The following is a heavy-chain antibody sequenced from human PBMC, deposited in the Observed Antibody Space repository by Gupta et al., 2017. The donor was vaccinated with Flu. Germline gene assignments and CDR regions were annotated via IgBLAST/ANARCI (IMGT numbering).Heavy chain of an antibody. Sequence: QVQLVHSVAEVKKPGASMNVFCKASGYTFPGSYLHWIRPTPGQRREWMGWINPNSGGTNYAQKFQGRVTMTRYMSITTACMNLSSLISDDSAVYYRARSRAMDVWGQGTTVTVSS. CDR3: ARSRAMDV. J-gene: IGHJ6*02. V-gene: IGHV1-2*02. CDR1: GYTFPGSY. CDR2: INPNSGGT.